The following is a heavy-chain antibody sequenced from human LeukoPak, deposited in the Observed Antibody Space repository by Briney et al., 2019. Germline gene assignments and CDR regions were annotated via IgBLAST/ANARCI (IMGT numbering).Heavy chain of an antibody. D-gene: IGHD2-2*01. CDR1: GFTFSSYA. J-gene: IGHJ5*02. Sequence: PGGSLRLSCAASGFTFSSYAMHWVRQAPGKGLEWVAVISYDGSNKYCADSVKGRFTISRDNSKNTLYLQMNSLRAGDTAVYYCARDHSRVVVPPVWFDPWGQGTLVTVSS. V-gene: IGHV3-30-3*01. CDR2: ISYDGSNK. CDR3: ARDHSRVVVPPVWFDP.